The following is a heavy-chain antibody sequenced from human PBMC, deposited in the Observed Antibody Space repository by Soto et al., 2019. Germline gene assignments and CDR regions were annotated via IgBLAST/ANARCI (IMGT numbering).Heavy chain of an antibody. CDR2: ISSSASTI. J-gene: IGHJ4*02. Sequence: QVQLVESGGGLVKPGGSLRLSCAASGFTFSDYYMSWMRQAPGKGLEWVSYISSSASTIYYADSVKGRFTVSRDNAKNSLFLQMNSLRAEDTAIYYCARGYYGSGSYTSFDYWGQGTLVTVSS. V-gene: IGHV3-11*01. CDR1: GFTFSDYY. D-gene: IGHD3-10*01. CDR3: ARGYYGSGSYTSFDY.